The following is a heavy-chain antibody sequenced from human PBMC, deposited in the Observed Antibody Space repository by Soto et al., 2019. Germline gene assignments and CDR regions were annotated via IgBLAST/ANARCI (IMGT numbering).Heavy chain of an antibody. D-gene: IGHD4-17*01. J-gene: IGHJ4*02. Sequence: GGSLRLSCAASGFTVSSNYMSWVRQAPGKGLEWVSVITGSGGSTYYADSVKGRFTISRDTSKNTLFLQMNSLRAEDTAVYYCAKDRYGDYGGIDYWGQGTMVTVSS. CDR1: GFTVSSNY. CDR2: ITGSGGST. CDR3: AKDRYGDYGGIDY. V-gene: IGHV3-23*01.